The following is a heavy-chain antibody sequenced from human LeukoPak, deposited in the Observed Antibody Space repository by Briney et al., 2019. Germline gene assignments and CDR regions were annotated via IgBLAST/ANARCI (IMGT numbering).Heavy chain of an antibody. CDR2: IYYRGST. D-gene: IGHD2-15*01. J-gene: IGHJ4*02. Sequence: SETLSLTCTVSGGSISGSSYNWGWIRQPQGTGLEWIGNIYYRGSTQYNLSVKSRVTISVDTSKNQFSLKLTSVTAADTAVYYCTRDVGYQGYWGQGTLVTVSS. CDR1: GGSISGSSYN. V-gene: IGHV4-39*07. CDR3: TRDVGYQGY.